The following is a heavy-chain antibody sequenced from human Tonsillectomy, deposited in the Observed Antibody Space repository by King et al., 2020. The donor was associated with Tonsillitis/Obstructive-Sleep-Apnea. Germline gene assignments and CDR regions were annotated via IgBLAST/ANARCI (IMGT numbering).Heavy chain of an antibody. CDR2: ISYDGGDK. CDR3: ARGEMATISPVFDI. J-gene: IGHJ3*02. D-gene: IGHD5-24*01. Sequence: VQLVESGGGVVQPGRSRRLSCVASGVTFRHYAMHWVRQSPGKGLEWVALISYDGGDKYYADSVKGRFTVSRDNSKNTLYLQMNFLRPEDTAVYYCARGEMATISPVFDIWGQGTMVTVSS. V-gene: IGHV3-30*04. CDR1: GVTFRHYA.